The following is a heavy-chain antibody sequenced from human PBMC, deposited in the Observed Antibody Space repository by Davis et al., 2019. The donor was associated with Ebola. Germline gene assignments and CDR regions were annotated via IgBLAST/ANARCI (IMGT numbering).Heavy chain of an antibody. V-gene: IGHV1-3*01. CDR2: INAGNGNT. Sequence: ASVKVSCKASGYTFTSYAMHWVRQAPGQRLEWMGWINAGNGNTKYSQKFQGRVTITRDTSASTAYMELSSLRSEDTAVYYCARSSGELRYFDWLLAWDYWGQGTLVTASS. CDR3: ARSSGELRYFDWLLAWDY. D-gene: IGHD3-9*01. CDR1: GYTFTSYA. J-gene: IGHJ4*02.